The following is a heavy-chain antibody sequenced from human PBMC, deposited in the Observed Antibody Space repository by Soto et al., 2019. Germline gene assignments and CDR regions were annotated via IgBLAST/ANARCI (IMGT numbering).Heavy chain of an antibody. Sequence: HPGGSLRLSCAASGFTFSSDHMHWVRQVPGKGLEWVSYISTSGSTIYSVDSVKGRFTISRDNGKNSLFLQMNSLRDEDTAVYYCARVGNFDWFSLDHWGRGTLVTVSS. CDR3: ARVGNFDWFSLDH. V-gene: IGHV3-48*03. D-gene: IGHD3-9*01. J-gene: IGHJ4*02. CDR2: ISTSGSTI. CDR1: GFTFSSDH.